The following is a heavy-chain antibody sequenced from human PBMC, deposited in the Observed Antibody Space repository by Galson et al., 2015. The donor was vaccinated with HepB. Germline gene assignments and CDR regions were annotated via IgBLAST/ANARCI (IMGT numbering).Heavy chain of an antibody. V-gene: IGHV3-33*01. D-gene: IGHD6-13*01. CDR2: IWSDGTNK. CDR1: GFTFSNYG. J-gene: IGHJ4*02. Sequence: MRLSCAASGFTFSNYGMQWVRQAPGKGLEWVALIWSDGTNKYYADSVKGRFTISRDNNKNTLYLQMDSLRGEDTAVYYCARDKLVAAAHWDYWGQGTLVTFSS. CDR3: ARDKLVAAAHWDY.